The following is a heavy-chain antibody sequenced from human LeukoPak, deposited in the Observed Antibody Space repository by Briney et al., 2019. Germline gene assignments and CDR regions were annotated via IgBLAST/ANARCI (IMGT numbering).Heavy chain of an antibody. J-gene: IGHJ4*02. CDR1: GYTFTSYG. D-gene: IGHD3-22*01. CDR2: SSAYNGNT. Sequence: ASVKVSCKASGYTFTSYGISWVRQAPGQGLEWMGWSSAYNGNTHYAQKHQGRVTMTTDTSTSTVYMELRSLRSDDTAVYYCARGSPPRRNYDSRGYYSYYFDYWGQGTLVTVSS. CDR3: ARGSPPRRNYDSRGYYSYYFDY. V-gene: IGHV1-18*01.